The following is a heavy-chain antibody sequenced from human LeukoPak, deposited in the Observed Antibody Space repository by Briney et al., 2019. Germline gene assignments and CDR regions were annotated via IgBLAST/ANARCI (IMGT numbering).Heavy chain of an antibody. Sequence: LGESLKISCKGSGYSFTSYWIGWVRQMPGKGREWMGIIYPGDSDTRYSPSFQGQVTISADKSISTAYLQWSSLKASDTAMYYCARLVEPAANPLWFGELLQGAGGDYWGQGTLVTVSS. CDR2: IYPGDSDT. V-gene: IGHV5-51*01. D-gene: IGHD3-10*01. J-gene: IGHJ4*02. CDR1: GYSFTSYW. CDR3: ARLVEPAANPLWFGELLQGAGGDY.